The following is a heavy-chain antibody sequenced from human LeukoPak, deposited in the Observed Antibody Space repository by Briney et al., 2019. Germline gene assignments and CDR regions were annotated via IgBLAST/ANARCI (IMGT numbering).Heavy chain of an antibody. CDR3: AKDMSYDRTYYFDY. V-gene: IGHV3-9*01. CDR1: GFTFNDYA. J-gene: IGHJ4*02. Sequence: GGSLRLSCAASGFTFNDYAMHWVRQAPGKGLEWVSGISWNSGSIGCADSVKGRFTISRDNAKNSLYLQMNSLRAEDTALYYCAKDMSYDRTYYFDYWGQGTLVTVSS. D-gene: IGHD3-22*01. CDR2: ISWNSGSI.